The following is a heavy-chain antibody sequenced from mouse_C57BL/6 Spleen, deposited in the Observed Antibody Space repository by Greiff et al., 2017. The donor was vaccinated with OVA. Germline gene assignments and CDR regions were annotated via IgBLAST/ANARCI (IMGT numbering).Heavy chain of an antibody. CDR1: GFTFSDYG. CDR3: ARPSDYYGSSDWFAC. CDR2: ISSGSSTI. Sequence: DVKLVESGGGLVKPGGSLKLSCAASGFTFSDYGMHWVRQAPEKGLEWVAYISSGSSTIYYADTVKGRFTISRDNAKNTLFLQMTSLRSEDTAMYYCARPSDYYGSSDWFACWGQGTLVTVSA. V-gene: IGHV5-17*01. J-gene: IGHJ3*01. D-gene: IGHD1-1*01.